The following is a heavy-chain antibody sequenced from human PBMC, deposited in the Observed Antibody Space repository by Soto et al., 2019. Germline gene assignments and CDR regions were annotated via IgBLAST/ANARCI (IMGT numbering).Heavy chain of an antibody. Sequence: SVKVSCKASGFTFTDSAVHWVRQARGQRLEWIGWTVAGSGDTNFAQEFQGRVTITRDMSTSTAYMEVGSLRSEDTAVYYCEARRTIEDFDYWGQGNLVTVSS. D-gene: IGHD1-26*01. CDR3: EARRTIEDFDY. CDR2: TVAGSGDT. CDR1: GFTFTDSA. J-gene: IGHJ4*02. V-gene: IGHV1-58*01.